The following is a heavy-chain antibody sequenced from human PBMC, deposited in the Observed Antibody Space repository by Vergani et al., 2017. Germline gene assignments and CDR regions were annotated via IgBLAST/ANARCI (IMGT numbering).Heavy chain of an antibody. D-gene: IGHD3-10*01. J-gene: IGHJ6*03. Sequence: EVQLLESGGGLVQPGGSLRLSCAASGFTFSSYAMSWVRQAPGKGLEWVSAISGSGGSTYYADSVKGRFTISRDNSKNTLYLQMNSLRAEDTAVYYCAKGFSMVRGVTLYYYYXMDVWGKGTTVTVSS. CDR1: GFTFSSYA. CDR3: AKGFSMVRGVTLYYYYXMDV. V-gene: IGHV3-23*01. CDR2: ISGSGGST.